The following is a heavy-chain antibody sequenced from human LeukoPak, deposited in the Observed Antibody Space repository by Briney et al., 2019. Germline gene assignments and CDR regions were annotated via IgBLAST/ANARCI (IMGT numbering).Heavy chain of an antibody. CDR2: ISSSSSYI. V-gene: IGHV3-21*04. CDR3: AKDRAAAGTYFDY. D-gene: IGHD6-13*01. Sequence: PGGSLRLSCAASGFTFSSYSMNWVRQAPGKGLEWVSSISSSSSYIYYADSVKGRFTISRDNSKNTLYLQMNSLRAEDTAVYYCAKDRAAAGTYFDYWGQGTLVTVSS. J-gene: IGHJ4*02. CDR1: GFTFSSYS.